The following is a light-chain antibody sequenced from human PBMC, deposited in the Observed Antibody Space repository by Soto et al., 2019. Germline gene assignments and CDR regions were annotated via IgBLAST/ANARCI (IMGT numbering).Light chain of an antibody. Sequence: EFVLTQSPATLSLSPGERATLSCRASQSVSSYLAWYQQKPGQAPRLLIYDASNRATGIPARFSGTGSGTVFTLTINNLEPEDFAVYYCQVRTNWSIAFGRGTRLETK. V-gene: IGKV3-11*01. CDR1: QSVSSY. CDR2: DAS. J-gene: IGKJ5*01. CDR3: QVRTNWSIA.